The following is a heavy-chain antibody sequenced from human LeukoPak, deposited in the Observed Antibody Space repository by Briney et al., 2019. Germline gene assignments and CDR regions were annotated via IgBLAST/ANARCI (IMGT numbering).Heavy chain of an antibody. V-gene: IGHV3-11*04. CDR2: ISSSGSTI. J-gene: IGHJ3*02. Sequence: PGGSLRLSCAASGFTFSDYYMSWIRQAPGKGLEWVSYISSSGSTIYYADSVKGRFTISRDNAKNSLFLQMNSLRVEDTAVYYCARPGITGTMGYGAFDIWGQGTRVTVSS. CDR1: GFTFSDYY. D-gene: IGHD1-7*01. CDR3: ARPGITGTMGYGAFDI.